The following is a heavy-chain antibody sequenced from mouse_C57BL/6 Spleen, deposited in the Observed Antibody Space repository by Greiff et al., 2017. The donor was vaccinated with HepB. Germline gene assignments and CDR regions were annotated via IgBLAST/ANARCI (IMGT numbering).Heavy chain of an antibody. CDR2: IYPGDGDT. V-gene: IGHV1-82*01. Sequence: VKLMESGPELVKPGASVKISCKASGYAFSSSWMNWVKQRPGKGLEWIGRIYPGDGDTNYNGKFKGKATLTADKSSSTAYMQLSSLTSEDSAVYFCARSGYRSFDYWGQGTTLTVSS. J-gene: IGHJ2*01. CDR1: GYAFSSSW. D-gene: IGHD1-2*01. CDR3: ARSGYRSFDY.